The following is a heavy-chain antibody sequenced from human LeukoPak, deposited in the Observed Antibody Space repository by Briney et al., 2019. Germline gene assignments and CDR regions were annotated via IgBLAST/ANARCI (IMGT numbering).Heavy chain of an antibody. CDR2: IHYSGST. CDR1: GGSISSYY. V-gene: IGHV4-59*12. J-gene: IGHJ5*02. D-gene: IGHD2-15*01. Sequence: SETLSLTCTVSGGSISSYYWSWIRQPPGKGLEWIGYIHYSGSTYYNPSLKSRVTISVDTSKNQFSLKLSSVTAADTAVYYCARSTYCSGGSCSHNWFDPWGQGTLVTVSS. CDR3: ARSTYCSGGSCSHNWFDP.